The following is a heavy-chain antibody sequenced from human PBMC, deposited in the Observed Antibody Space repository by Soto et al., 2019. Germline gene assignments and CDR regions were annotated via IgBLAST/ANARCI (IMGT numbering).Heavy chain of an antibody. V-gene: IGHV4-39*07. CDR2: ISNNGRS. CDR3: ARSVTP. D-gene: IGHD3-10*01. CDR1: RDAIRATTHY. J-gene: IGHJ5*02. Sequence: PSETLALTRSVPRDAIRATTHYGGWIRQPPGKGLEWIGSISNNGRSFYNPSLQSRVTISVDTSKNQFSLKLSSVTAADTAVYYCARSVTPWSQGTLVTVSS.